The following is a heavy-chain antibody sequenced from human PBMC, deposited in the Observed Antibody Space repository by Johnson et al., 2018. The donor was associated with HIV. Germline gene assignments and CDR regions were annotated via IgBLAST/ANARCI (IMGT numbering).Heavy chain of an antibody. D-gene: IGHD6-13*01. CDR1: GFSFSNYA. V-gene: IGHV3-30*04. CDR3: AKDGAAAGTVGADAFDI. CDR2: ISYDGSNK. J-gene: IGHJ3*02. Sequence: VQLVESGGGVVQPGRSLRLSCAASGFSFSNYAMHWVRQAPGKGLEWVAVISYDGSNKYYADSVKGRFTISRDNSKNTLYLQMNSLRAEHTAVYYCAKDGAAAGTVGADAFDIWGQGTMVTVSS.